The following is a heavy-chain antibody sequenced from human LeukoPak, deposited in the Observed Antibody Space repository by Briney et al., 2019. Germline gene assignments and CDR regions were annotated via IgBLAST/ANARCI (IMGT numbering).Heavy chain of an antibody. V-gene: IGHV1-18*01. CDR1: GYTFTSYG. CDR2: ISAYNGNT. Sequence: GASVKVSCKASGYTFTSYGISWVRQAPGRGLEWMGWISAYNGNTNYAQKLQGRVTMTTDTSTSTAYMELRSLRSDDTAVYYCARDHSLVAVAGNGPDAFDIWGQGTMVTVSS. D-gene: IGHD6-19*01. CDR3: ARDHSLVAVAGNGPDAFDI. J-gene: IGHJ3*02.